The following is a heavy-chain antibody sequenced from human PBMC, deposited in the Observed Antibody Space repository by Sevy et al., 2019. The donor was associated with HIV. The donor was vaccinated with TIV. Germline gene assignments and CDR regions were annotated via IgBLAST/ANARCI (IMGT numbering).Heavy chain of an antibody. CDR1: GFTFSRYS. Sequence: GGSLRLSCAASGFTFSRYSMNWVRQAPGKGLEWVSSISGSSTYKYYADLLRGRFTISRDNAKNSLYLQMNSLRAEDTAVYYCARDGDSRPFDPWGQGTLVTVSS. J-gene: IGHJ5*02. CDR3: ARDGDSRPFDP. CDR2: ISGSSTYK. D-gene: IGHD3-22*01. V-gene: IGHV3-21*01.